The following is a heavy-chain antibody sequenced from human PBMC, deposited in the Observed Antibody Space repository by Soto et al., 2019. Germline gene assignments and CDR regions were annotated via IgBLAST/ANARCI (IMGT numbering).Heavy chain of an antibody. Sequence: QVQLQESGPGLLKPSQTLSLTCTVSGGSISGAAYYWSWIRHLPGKGLEWIGYIYYTGTTYYRPSLESRVTISLDTSKNQFSLKLTSVPAADTAVYYCAIDTGFYGGYNWFDPWGQGTLVTVSS. J-gene: IGHJ5*02. CDR1: GGSISGAAYY. D-gene: IGHD3-16*01. CDR3: AIDTGFYGGYNWFDP. V-gene: IGHV4-31*03. CDR2: IYYTGTT.